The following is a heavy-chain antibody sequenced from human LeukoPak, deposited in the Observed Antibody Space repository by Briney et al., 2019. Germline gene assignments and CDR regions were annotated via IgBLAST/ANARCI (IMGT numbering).Heavy chain of an antibody. D-gene: IGHD4-17*01. CDR1: GFTFSDYY. CDR3: ARDGTATNYFYYGMDV. V-gene: IGHV3-11*06. Sequence: RGSLRVSCAASGFTFSDYYMSWIRQAPGKGLEWVSHISSSSQTNYADSVKGRFTISRDNAKNSLYLQMHSLRAEDTAVYYCARDGTATNYFYYGMDVWGKGITVTVSS. J-gene: IGHJ6*04. CDR2: ISSSSQT.